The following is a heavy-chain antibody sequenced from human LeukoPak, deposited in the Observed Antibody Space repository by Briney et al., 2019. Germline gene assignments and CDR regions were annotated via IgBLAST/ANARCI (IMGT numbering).Heavy chain of an antibody. V-gene: IGHV3-74*01. J-gene: IGHJ5*02. Sequence: GGSLSLSCAASGFTFSNYWMHWVRQAPGKGLVWVSRINSDGINTSYADSVKGRFTISRDNAKNTLNLQMNSLRAEDTAVYYCARDLGQYYDTSDNWFDPWAREPWSPSPQ. D-gene: IGHD3-22*01. CDR3: ARDLGQYYDTSDNWFDP. CDR2: INSDGINT. CDR1: GFTFSNYW.